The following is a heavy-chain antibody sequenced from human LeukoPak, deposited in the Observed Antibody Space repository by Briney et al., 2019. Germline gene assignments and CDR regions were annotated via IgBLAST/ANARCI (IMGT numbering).Heavy chain of an antibody. J-gene: IGHJ6*02. CDR1: GDSVSSNSAA. V-gene: IGHV6-1*01. CDR3: ARAGPLLYSNFQPYYYYYYGMDV. D-gene: IGHD4-11*01. CDR2: TYYRSKWYT. Sequence: SQTLSLTCAISGDSVSSNSAAWNWIRQPPSRGLEWLGRTYYRSKWYTDYAESVKSRISINPDTSKNQFSLQLNSVTSEDTALYYCARAGPLLYSNFQPYYYYYYGMDVWGQGTTVTVSS.